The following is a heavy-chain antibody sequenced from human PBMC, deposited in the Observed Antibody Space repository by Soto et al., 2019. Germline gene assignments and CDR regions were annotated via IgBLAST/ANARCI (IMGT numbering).Heavy chain of an antibody. D-gene: IGHD3-22*01. Sequence: QVQLVQSGAEVKKPGSSVKVSCKASGGTFSSYAISWVRQAPGQGLEWMGGIIPIFGTANYAQKFQGRVTITADESTSTAYMELSSLRSEDTAVYYCARAPARYYYDSSGYSHGAFDIWGQGTMVTVSS. J-gene: IGHJ3*02. CDR1: GGTFSSYA. V-gene: IGHV1-69*01. CDR3: ARAPARYYYDSSGYSHGAFDI. CDR2: IIPIFGTA.